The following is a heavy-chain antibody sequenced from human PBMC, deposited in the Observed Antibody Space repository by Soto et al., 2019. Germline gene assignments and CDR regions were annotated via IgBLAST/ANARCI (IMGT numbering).Heavy chain of an antibody. D-gene: IGHD4-17*01. J-gene: IGHJ6*02. Sequence: SETLSLTCAVYGGSFSGYYWSWIRQPPGKGLEWIGEINHSGSTNYNPSLKSRVTISVDTSKNQFSLKLSSVTAADTAVYYCARGHPVTETNYYYYGMDVWGQGTTVTVSS. CDR1: GGSFSGYY. V-gene: IGHV4-34*01. CDR2: INHSGST. CDR3: ARGHPVTETNYYYYGMDV.